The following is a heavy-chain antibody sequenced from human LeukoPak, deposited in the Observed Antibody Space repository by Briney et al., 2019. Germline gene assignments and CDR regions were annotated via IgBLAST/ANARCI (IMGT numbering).Heavy chain of an antibody. CDR3: ARPESGSSLSYRVY. CDR2: IYYTGST. J-gene: IGHJ4*02. V-gene: IGHV4-59*01. Sequence: SETLSLTCTVSGFSISSYHWSWIRQPPGKGLEWIGYIYYTGSTNYNPSLKSRVTISLDTSKNQFSLKLSSVTGADTAVYYCARPESGSSLSYRVYWGQGTLATVSS. CDR1: GFSISSYH. D-gene: IGHD1-26*01.